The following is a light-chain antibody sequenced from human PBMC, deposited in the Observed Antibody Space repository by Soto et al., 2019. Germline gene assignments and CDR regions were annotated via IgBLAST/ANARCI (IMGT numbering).Light chain of an antibody. Sequence: EIVMTQSPATLSVSTGERATISCRASQSVRSNLAWYQQKPGQAPRLLIYGASTRATGIPARFSGSGSGTEFTLTISSLQSEDFAVYYCQQYNNWPQTFGGGTKVEIK. V-gene: IGKV3-15*01. CDR2: GAS. J-gene: IGKJ4*01. CDR3: QQYNNWPQT. CDR1: QSVRSN.